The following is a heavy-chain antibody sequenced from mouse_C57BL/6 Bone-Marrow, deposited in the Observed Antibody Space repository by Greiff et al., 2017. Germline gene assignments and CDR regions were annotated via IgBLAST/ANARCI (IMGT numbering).Heavy chain of an antibody. J-gene: IGHJ2*01. V-gene: IGHV1-81*01. CDR1: GYTFTSYG. D-gene: IGHD1-2*01. CDR2: IYPRSGNT. Sequence: VKLMESGAELARPGASVKLSCKASGYTFTSYGISWVKQRTGQGLEWIGEIYPRSGNTYYNEKFKGKATLTADKSSSTAYMELRSLTSEDSAVYFCARVRPRRGYFDYWGQVTTLTVSS. CDR3: ARVRPRRGYFDY.